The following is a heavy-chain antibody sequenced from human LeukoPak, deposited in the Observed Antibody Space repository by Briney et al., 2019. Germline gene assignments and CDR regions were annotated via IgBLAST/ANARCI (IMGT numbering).Heavy chain of an antibody. J-gene: IGHJ5*02. CDR3: ARVMVRGTNWFDP. Sequence: ASVKVSCKASGYTFTSYDINWVRQAPGQGLEWMGWMNPNSGNTGYAQKFQGRVTMTRNTSISTAYMELSSLRSEDTAVYYCARVMVRGTNWFDPWGQGTLVTVSS. CDR1: GYTFTSYD. D-gene: IGHD3-10*01. V-gene: IGHV1-8*01. CDR2: MNPNSGNT.